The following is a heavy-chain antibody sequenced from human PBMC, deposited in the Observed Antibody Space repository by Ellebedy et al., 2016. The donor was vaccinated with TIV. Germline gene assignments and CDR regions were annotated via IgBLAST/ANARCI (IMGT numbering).Heavy chain of an antibody. CDR2: IKEDGSDK. CDR3: ATYSPERSTY. J-gene: IGHJ4*02. Sequence: GESLKISCAASGFSFSSFWMSWVRQAPGQGLEWVANIKEDGSDKYYVDTVKGRFTISRDNAKNSLYLQMSSVRADDTAVYYCATYSPERSTYWGQGTLVTVSS. V-gene: IGHV3-7*03. D-gene: IGHD2-15*01. CDR1: GFSFSSFW.